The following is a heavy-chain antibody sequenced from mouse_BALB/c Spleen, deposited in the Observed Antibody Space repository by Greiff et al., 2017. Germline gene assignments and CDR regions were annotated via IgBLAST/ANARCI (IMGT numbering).Heavy chain of an antibody. CDR2: ISSGGST. CDR3: ARGDITTSWYFDV. Sequence: EVKVVESGGGLVKPGGSLKLSCAASGFTFSSYAMSWVRQTPEKRLEWVASISSGGSTYYPDSVKGRFTISRDNARNILYLQMSSLRSEDTAMYYCARGDITTSWYFDVWGAGTTVTVSS. J-gene: IGHJ1*01. V-gene: IGHV5-6-5*01. D-gene: IGHD1-2*01. CDR1: GFTFSSYA.